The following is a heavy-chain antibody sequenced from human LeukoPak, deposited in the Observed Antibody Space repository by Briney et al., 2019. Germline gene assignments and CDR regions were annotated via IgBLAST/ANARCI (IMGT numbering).Heavy chain of an antibody. CDR1: GFTFSSYA. Sequence: LSGGSLRPSGAPSGFTFSSYATSSVRPPPGKGLGGVSFISMRRGTSYADSVKGRFTISRDNSKNILYLQMNSLRAEDTAVYYCAKGRVMSYYGSGVDIWGEGTMVTVSS. CDR2: ISMRRGT. D-gene: IGHD3-10*01. CDR3: AKGRVMSYYGSGVDI. J-gene: IGHJ3*02. V-gene: IGHV3-23*01.